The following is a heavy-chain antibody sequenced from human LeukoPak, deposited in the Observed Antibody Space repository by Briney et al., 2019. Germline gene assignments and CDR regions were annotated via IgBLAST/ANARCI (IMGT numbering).Heavy chain of an antibody. V-gene: IGHV4-4*07. D-gene: IGHD3-22*01. J-gene: IGHJ4*02. CDR3: ARERGGKIVVVITD. Sequence: SETLSLTCTVSGGSISSYYWSWIRQPAGKGLEWIGRIYTSGSTNYNPSLKSRVTISVDKSKNQFSLKLSSLTAADTAVYYCARERGGKIVVVITDWGQGTLVTVSS. CDR2: IYTSGST. CDR1: GGSISSYY.